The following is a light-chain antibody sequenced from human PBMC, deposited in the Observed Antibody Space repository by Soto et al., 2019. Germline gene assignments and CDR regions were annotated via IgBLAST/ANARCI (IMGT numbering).Light chain of an antibody. Sequence: QSVLTQPPSASGTPGQRVIISCFGGSSNIGRNTVNWYQHLPGTAPRLLIYTNDQRPSGVPDRFSGSKSGTSASLAISGLQSEDEADYYCAAWDDTSSFVFGTGTKVTVL. CDR2: TND. V-gene: IGLV1-44*01. CDR1: SSNIGRNT. CDR3: AAWDDTSSFV. J-gene: IGLJ1*01.